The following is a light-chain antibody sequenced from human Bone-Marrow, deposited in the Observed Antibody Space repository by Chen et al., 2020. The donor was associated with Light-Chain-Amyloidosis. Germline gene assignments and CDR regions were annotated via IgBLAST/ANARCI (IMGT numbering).Light chain of an antibody. CDR3: SSYAITNTLV. J-gene: IGLJ1*01. Sequence: QSALTHPASVSGSPEQSITLSCTGTSSDVSGDNHVSWYQPHPDKAPKLLIYEVTNRPSWVPYRVSGSKSHNTASLTISGLKTEGEADYFCSSYAITNTLVFGRGTKVTVL. V-gene: IGLV2-14*01. CDR1: SSDVSGDNH. CDR2: EVT.